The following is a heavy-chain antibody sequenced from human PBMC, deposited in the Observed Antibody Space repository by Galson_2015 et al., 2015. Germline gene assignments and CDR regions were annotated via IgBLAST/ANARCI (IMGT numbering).Heavy chain of an antibody. CDR1: GGSISSSSYY. J-gene: IGHJ3*02. V-gene: IGHV4-39*01. D-gene: IGHD6-19*01. CDR2: IYYSGST. CDR3: ARLTSGYSSGWGGRTPIGAFDI. Sequence: ATLSLTCTVSGGSISSSSYYWGWIRQPPGKGLAWIGSIYYSGSTYYNPSLKSRVTISVDTSKNQFSLNLSSVTAADKAVYYCARLTSGYSSGWGGRTPIGAFDIWGQGTMVTVSS.